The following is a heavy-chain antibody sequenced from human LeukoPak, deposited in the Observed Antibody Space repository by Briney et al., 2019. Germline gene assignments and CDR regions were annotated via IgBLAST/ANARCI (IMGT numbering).Heavy chain of an antibody. Sequence: GGSLRLSCSASGFTFSLYAMHWVRQAPGRGLEYVSAITSNGGSTYYADSVKGRFTISRDNSKNTLYLHMSTLRPEDTAVYYCAYSGGYYHWGQGTLVTVSS. V-gene: IGHV3-64D*06. J-gene: IGHJ1*01. CDR1: GFTFSLYA. D-gene: IGHD3-22*01. CDR3: AYSGGYYH. CDR2: ITSNGGST.